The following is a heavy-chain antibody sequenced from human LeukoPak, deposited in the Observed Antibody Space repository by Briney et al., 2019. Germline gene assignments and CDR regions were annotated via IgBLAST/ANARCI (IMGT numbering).Heavy chain of an antibody. D-gene: IGHD6-13*01. CDR3: ARLFSSSWYRGAFDL. J-gene: IGHJ3*01. V-gene: IGHV4-59*08. CDR2: IYYSGNT. CDR1: GGSISSHY. Sequence: PSETLSLTCIVSGGSISSHYWTWIRQPPGKGLEYIGYIYYSGNTNYNPSLKSRVTISVDTSKNQFSLKLSSVTAADTAVYYCARLFSSSWYRGAFDLWGQGTMVTVSS.